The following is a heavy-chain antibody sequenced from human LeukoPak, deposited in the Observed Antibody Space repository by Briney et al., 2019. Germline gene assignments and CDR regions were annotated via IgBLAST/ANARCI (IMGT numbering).Heavy chain of an antibody. V-gene: IGHV4-61*02. CDR1: GGSISSGSYY. D-gene: IGHD3-3*01. CDR2: IYTSGST. Sequence: SETLSLTCTVSGGSISSGSYYWSWIRQPAGKGLEWIGRIYTSGSTNYNPSLKSRATMSVDTSKNQFSLKLSSVTAADTAVYYCARVDITIFGVATGWFDPWGQGTLVTVSS. J-gene: IGHJ5*02. CDR3: ARVDITIFGVATGWFDP.